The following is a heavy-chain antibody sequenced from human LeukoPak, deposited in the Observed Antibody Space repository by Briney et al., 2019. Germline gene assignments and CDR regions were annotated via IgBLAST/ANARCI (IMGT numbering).Heavy chain of an antibody. CDR3: TRHIAVAGNAFDY. J-gene: IGHJ4*02. Sequence: GGSLRLSCAASGFTFSSYAMSWVRQASGKGLEWVGRIRSKANSYATAHAASVKGRFTISRGDSKNTAYLQMNSLKTEDTAVYYCTRHIAVAGNAFDYWGQGALVTVSS. CDR1: GFTFSSYA. D-gene: IGHD6-19*01. V-gene: IGHV3-73*01. CDR2: IRSKANSYAT.